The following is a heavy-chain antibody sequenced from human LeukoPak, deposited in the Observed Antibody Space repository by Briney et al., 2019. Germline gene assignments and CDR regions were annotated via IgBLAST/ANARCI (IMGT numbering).Heavy chain of an antibody. CDR3: AVTMTTVTTNFDY. CDR2: MNPNSGNT. Sequence: ASVKVSCKASGYTFTGYYMHWVRQAPGQGLEWMGWMNPNSGNTGYAQKFQGRVTITRNTSISTAYMELSSLRSEDTAVYYCAVTMTTVTTNFDYWGQGTLVTVSS. D-gene: IGHD4-17*01. J-gene: IGHJ4*02. CDR1: GYTFTGYY. V-gene: IGHV1-8*03.